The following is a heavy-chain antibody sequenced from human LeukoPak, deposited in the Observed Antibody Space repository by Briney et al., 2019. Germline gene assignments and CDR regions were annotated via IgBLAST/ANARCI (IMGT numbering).Heavy chain of an antibody. CDR1: GGSIGSYY. V-gene: IGHV4-59*08. J-gene: IGHJ5*02. CDR2: IYYSGST. Sequence: PSETLSLTCTVSGGSIGSYYWSWIRQPPGKGLEWIGYIYYSGSTNYNPSLKSRVTISVDTSKNQFSLKLSSVTAADTAVYYCASMGATDNWFDPWGQGTLVTVSS. D-gene: IGHD1-26*01. CDR3: ASMGATDNWFDP.